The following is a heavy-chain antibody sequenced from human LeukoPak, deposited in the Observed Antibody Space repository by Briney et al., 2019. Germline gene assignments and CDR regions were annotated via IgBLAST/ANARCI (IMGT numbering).Heavy chain of an antibody. CDR3: ARGRQWLTYGMDV. J-gene: IGHJ6*02. CDR2: INHSGST. Sequence: SETLSLTCAVYGGSFSGYYWSWIRQPPGKGLEWIGEINHSGSTNYNPSLKSRVTISVDTSKNQFSLKLSSVTAADTAVYYCARGRQWLTYGMDVWGQGTLVTVSS. V-gene: IGHV4-34*01. D-gene: IGHD6-19*01. CDR1: GGSFSGYY.